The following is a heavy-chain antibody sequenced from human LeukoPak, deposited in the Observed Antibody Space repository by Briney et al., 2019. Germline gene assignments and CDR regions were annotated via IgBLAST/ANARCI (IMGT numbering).Heavy chain of an antibody. CDR3: AKDGEMATISKAFDI. CDR1: GFTVSSNY. J-gene: IGHJ3*02. D-gene: IGHD5-24*01. Sequence: GGSLRLSCAASGFTVSSNYMSWVRQAPGKGLEWVSVIYSGGSTYYADSVKGRFTISRDNSKNTLYLQMNSLRAEDTAVYYCAKDGEMATISKAFDIWGQGTMVTVSS. V-gene: IGHV3-53*01. CDR2: IYSGGST.